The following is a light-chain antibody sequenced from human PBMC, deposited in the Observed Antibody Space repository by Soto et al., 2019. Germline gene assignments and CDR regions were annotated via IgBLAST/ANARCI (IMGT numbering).Light chain of an antibody. CDR2: GAS. V-gene: IGKV1-39*01. J-gene: IGKJ2*01. CDR1: QTIRNY. Sequence: DMQMTQSPSYLSASVGDRVTITCRASQTIRNYLNWYQQKPGKAPKLLIYGASRLQNGVPSRFSGSGSGTDFTLTINGLQPEDFATYYCQQSYSTPPEYTFGQGTKLGIK. CDR3: QQSYSTPPEYT.